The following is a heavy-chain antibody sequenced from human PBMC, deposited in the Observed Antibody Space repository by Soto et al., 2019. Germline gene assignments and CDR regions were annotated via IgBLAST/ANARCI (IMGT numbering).Heavy chain of an antibody. CDR1: GGSISSSSYY. V-gene: IGHV4-39*01. CDR3: ARRGSSSWYGY. J-gene: IGHJ4*02. Sequence: QLQLQESGPGLVKPSETLSLTCTVSGGSISSSSYYWGWIRQPPGKWLEWIGSIYYSGSTYYNPSLKSRVTISVDTSKNQFSLKLSSVTAADTAVYYCARRGSSSWYGYWGQGTLVTVSS. D-gene: IGHD6-13*01. CDR2: IYYSGST.